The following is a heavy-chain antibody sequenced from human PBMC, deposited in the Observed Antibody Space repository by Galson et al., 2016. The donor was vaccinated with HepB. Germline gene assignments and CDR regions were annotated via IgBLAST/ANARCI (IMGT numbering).Heavy chain of an antibody. J-gene: IGHJ4*02. V-gene: IGHV4-34*01. CDR2: SDQSGIT. Sequence: EPLSLTCAVYGGSLSGYYWHWIRQPPGKGLEWIGESDQSGITKYNPSLKSRVTVLPDTSRKQPSLNLNAVPAADTAVYYCGRWVPMARLDYWGQGSRFTVSS. CDR1: GGSLSGYY. D-gene: IGHD3-10*01. CDR3: GRWVPMARLDY.